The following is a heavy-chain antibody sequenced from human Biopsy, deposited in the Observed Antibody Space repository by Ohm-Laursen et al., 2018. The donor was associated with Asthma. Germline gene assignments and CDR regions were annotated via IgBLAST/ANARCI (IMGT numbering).Heavy chain of an antibody. J-gene: IGHJ6*02. CDR3: VRGSSSWHHGPFHYYYGLDV. CDR2: IYYSGPT. CDR1: SGSVGYMRSGNYY. V-gene: IGHV4-39*01. Sequence: SDTLSLTCTLSSGSVGYMRSGNYYWGRIRQPPGKGLEWFGGIYYSGPTLYNPSLETRVTVSADTSKNQFSLKTTSVTAADTAVYYCVRGSSSWHHGPFHYYYGLDVWGQGTTATVSS. D-gene: IGHD6-13*01.